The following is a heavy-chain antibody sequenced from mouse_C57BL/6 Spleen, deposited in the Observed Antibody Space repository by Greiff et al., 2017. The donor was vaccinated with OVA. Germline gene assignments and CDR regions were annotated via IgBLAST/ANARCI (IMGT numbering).Heavy chain of an antibody. CDR3: ARGLTTE. Sequence: QVQLQQSGPELVKPGASVKISCKASGYAFSSSWMNWVKQRPGTGLEWIGRIYPGDGDTNYNGKFKGKATLTADKSSSTAYMQLSSLTSEDSAVYFCARGLTTEWGQGTTLTVSS. CDR1: GYAFSSSW. CDR2: IYPGDGDT. J-gene: IGHJ2*01. V-gene: IGHV1-82*01. D-gene: IGHD1-1*01.